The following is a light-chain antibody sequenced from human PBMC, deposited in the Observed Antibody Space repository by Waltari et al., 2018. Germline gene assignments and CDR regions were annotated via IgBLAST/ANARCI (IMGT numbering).Light chain of an antibody. CDR3: CSYAGSNTYV. CDR2: EVS. J-gene: IGLJ1*01. CDR1: PCDFGTYTL. Sequence: QSALTHPPPSSGSPGQSTTLPSTGTPCDFGTYTLVSWYQQHPGKAPKPIIYEVSKRPSGISNRFSASKSGNTASLTISGLQAEDEADYYCCSYAGSNTYVFGTGTKVTVL. V-gene: IGLV2-23*02.